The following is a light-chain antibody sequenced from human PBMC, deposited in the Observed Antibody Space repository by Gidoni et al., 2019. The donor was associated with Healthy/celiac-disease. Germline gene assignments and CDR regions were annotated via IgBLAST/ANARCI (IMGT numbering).Light chain of an antibody. CDR1: QSVSSSD. J-gene: IGKJ1*01. CDR3: QQYGSSLT. V-gene: IGKV3-20*01. Sequence: MGCTPSPGTLSLSPGESATLSCRASQSVSSSDLAWYQQKPGQAPRLLIYGASSRATGIPDRLSGSGSGTDFTLTISRLAPADFAGYYRQQYGSSLTFGQGTKVEIK. CDR2: GAS.